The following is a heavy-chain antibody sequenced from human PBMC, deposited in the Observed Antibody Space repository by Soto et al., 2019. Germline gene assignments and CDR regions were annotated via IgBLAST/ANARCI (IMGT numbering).Heavy chain of an antibody. D-gene: IGHD3-10*01. Sequence: TSETLSLTCTVSGGSISGYYWSWIRQPPGKGLEWIGYMHSGGSTNYSPSLKSRVTISFDTSKNQFSLRLNAVTAADTAVYYCAREDFHYGLDVWGQGTTVTVSS. J-gene: IGHJ6*02. V-gene: IGHV4-59*01. CDR3: AREDFHYGLDV. CDR1: GGSISGYY. CDR2: MHSGGST.